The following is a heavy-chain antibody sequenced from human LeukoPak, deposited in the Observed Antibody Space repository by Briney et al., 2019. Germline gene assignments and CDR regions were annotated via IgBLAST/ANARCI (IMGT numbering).Heavy chain of an antibody. V-gene: IGHV3-30*01. J-gene: IGHJ4*02. Sequence: GGSLRLSCVASGFTFSSYAMHWVRQAPGKGLEWVAVISYDGSNKYYADSVKGRLTISRDNSKNTLYLQMNSLRAEDTAVYYCARAWSTSCYDYWGQGTLVTVSS. D-gene: IGHD2-2*01. CDR3: ARAWSTSCYDY. CDR2: ISYDGSNK. CDR1: GFTFSSYA.